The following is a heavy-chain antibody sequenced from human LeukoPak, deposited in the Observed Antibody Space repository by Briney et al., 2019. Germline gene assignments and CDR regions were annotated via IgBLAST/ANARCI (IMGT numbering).Heavy chain of an antibody. V-gene: IGHV4-59*08. CDR2: IYYSGST. Sequence: KSSETLSLTCTVSGGSISSYYWSWIRQPPGKGLEWIGYIYYSGSTNYNPSLKSRVTISVDTSKNQFSLKLSSVTAADTAVYYCARLIMFAGSWYYFDYWGQGTLVTVSS. CDR1: GGSISSYY. CDR3: ARLIMFAGSWYYFDY. D-gene: IGHD6-13*01. J-gene: IGHJ4*02.